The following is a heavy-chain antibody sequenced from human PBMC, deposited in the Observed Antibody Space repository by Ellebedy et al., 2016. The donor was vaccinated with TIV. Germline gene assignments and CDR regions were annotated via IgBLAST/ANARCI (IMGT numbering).Heavy chain of an antibody. CDR2: IYYSGST. CDR1: GGSISSYY. D-gene: IGHD4-17*01. J-gene: IGHJ4*02. Sequence: MPSETLSLTCTVSGGSISSYYGTWIRQPPGKGLEWIGYIYYSGSTNYNPSLKSRVTISVDMSKNQFSLRLSSVTAADTAVYYCAGDYGAYFDYWGQGTLVTVSS. CDR3: AGDYGAYFDY. V-gene: IGHV4-59*08.